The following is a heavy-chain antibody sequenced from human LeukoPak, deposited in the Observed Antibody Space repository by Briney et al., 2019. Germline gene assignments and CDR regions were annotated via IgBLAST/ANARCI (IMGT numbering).Heavy chain of an antibody. J-gene: IGHJ6*03. D-gene: IGHD2-2*01. V-gene: IGHV3-48*04. CDR3: ARDHGYCSSTSCPYYYYYYMDV. Sequence: GGSLRLSCAASGFTFSSHSMNWVRQAPGKGLEWVSYISSSSSTIYYADSVKGRFTISRDNAKNSLYLQMNSLRAEDTAVYYCARDHGYCSSTSCPYYYYYYMDVWGKGTTVTVSS. CDR2: ISSSSSTI. CDR1: GFTFSSHS.